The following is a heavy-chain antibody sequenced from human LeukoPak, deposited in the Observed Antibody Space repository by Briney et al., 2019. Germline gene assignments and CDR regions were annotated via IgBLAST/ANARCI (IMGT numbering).Heavy chain of an antibody. D-gene: IGHD6-19*01. Sequence: GASLKISCQGSGYSFTNYWIGWVRQMPGKDLEWMGIFSPGDSDSRYSPSFRGQVTISADKSISTAYLQWSSLKASDTAMYYCARLASAWNFDYWGQGTLVTVSS. J-gene: IGHJ4*02. CDR2: FSPGDSDS. CDR3: ARLASAWNFDY. V-gene: IGHV5-51*01. CDR1: GYSFTNYW.